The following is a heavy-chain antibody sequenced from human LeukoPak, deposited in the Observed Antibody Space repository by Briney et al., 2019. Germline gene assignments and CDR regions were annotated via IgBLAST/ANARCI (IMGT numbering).Heavy chain of an antibody. D-gene: IGHD3-10*01. J-gene: IGHJ4*02. CDR1: GFTFGDYA. Sequence: PGGSLRLSCTASGFTFGDYAMSWFRQAPGKGLEWVGFIRSKAYGGTTEYAASLKGRFTISRDDSKSIAYLQMNSLKTEDTAVYYCAITMVRGVIDLGGNFDYWGQGTLVTVSS. CDR2: IRSKAYGGTT. V-gene: IGHV3-49*03. CDR3: AITMVRGVIDLGGNFDY.